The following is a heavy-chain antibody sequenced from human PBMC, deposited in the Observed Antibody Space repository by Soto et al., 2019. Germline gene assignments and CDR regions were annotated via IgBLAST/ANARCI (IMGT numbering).Heavy chain of an antibody. CDR1: GGSISSSSYY. V-gene: IGHV4-39*01. J-gene: IGHJ4*02. D-gene: IGHD1-26*01. Sequence: QLQLQESGPGLVKPSETLSLTCTVSGGSISSSSYYWGWIRQPPGKGLEWIGSIYYSGSTYYNPSLKSRVTISVDTSKNQFSLKLSSVTAADTAVYYCARHFVLLRGGFDYWGQGTLVTVSS. CDR2: IYYSGST. CDR3: ARHFVLLRGGFDY.